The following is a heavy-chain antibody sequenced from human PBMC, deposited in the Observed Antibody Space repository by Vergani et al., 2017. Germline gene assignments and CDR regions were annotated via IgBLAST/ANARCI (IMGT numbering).Heavy chain of an antibody. CDR2: INPSGGST. J-gene: IGHJ4*02. CDR3: ARPHGDILPPDPRRLDY. CDR1: VYTFTNYY. V-gene: IGHV1-46*03. Sequence: QVLLVQSGAEVKKPGASVRVSCKTSVYTFTNYYIHWVRQAPGQGLEWMGIINPSGGSTTYAQQFQGRLTMTRDTSTSTVYMDLSNLRSEDTAVYYCARPHGDILPPDPRRLDYWGQGTLVNVSS.